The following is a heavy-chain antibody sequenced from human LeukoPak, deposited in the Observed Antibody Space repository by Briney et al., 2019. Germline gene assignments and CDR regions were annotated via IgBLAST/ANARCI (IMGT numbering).Heavy chain of an antibody. D-gene: IGHD2-2*01. CDR1: GGSISSYY. J-gene: IGHJ5*02. V-gene: IGHV4-4*09. CDR2: IYTSGST. Sequence: SETLSLTCTVSGGSISSYYWSWIRQPPGKGLEWIGYIYTSGSTNYNPSLKSRVTISVDTSKNQFSLKLSSVTAADTAVYYCARVRSCSSTSCYEGNWFDPWGQGTLVTVSS. CDR3: ARVRSCSSTSCYEGNWFDP.